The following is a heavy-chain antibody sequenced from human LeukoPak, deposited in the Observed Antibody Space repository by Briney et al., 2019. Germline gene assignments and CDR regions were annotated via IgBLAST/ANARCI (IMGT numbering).Heavy chain of an antibody. J-gene: IGHJ4*02. Sequence: GGSLRLSCAASGFTFSSYWMSWVRQAPGKGLEWVANIKQDGSEKYYVDSVKGRFTISRDNAKNSLYLQMNSLRAEDTAVYYCARAGRITFGGVTYFGDWGQGTLVTVSS. V-gene: IGHV3-7*01. CDR1: GFTFSSYW. CDR3: ARAGRITFGGVTYFGD. CDR2: IKQDGSEK. D-gene: IGHD3-16*01.